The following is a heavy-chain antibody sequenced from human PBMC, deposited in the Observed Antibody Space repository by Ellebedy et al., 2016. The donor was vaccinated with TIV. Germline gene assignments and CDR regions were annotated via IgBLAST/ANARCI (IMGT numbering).Heavy chain of an antibody. V-gene: IGHV1-69*13. CDR2: IIPIFGTT. D-gene: IGHD6-19*01. CDR1: GGTFNNFT. CDR3: ARTTGGSGWAFHDGFDL. Sequence: SVKVSXXASGGTFNNFTVMWVRQAPGQGLECVGGIIPIFGTTTYAQKFQGRVTIMAVDSSSTVYMELTGLRSEDAGVYYCARTTGGSGWAFHDGFDLWGQGTLVTISS. J-gene: IGHJ3*01.